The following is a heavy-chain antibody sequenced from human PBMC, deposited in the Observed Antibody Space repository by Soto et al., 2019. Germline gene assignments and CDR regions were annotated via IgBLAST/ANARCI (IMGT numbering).Heavy chain of an antibody. CDR1: GFTFTRYS. CDR2: ISSTTNYI. V-gene: IGHV3-21*06. CDR3: ARESEDPTSNFDY. Sequence: GGSLRLSCAASGFTFTRYSMNWVRQAPGKGLEWVSSISSTTNYIYYGDSMKGRFTISRDNAKNSLYLEMNSLRAEDTAVYYCARESEDPTSNFDYWGQGTLVTVSS. J-gene: IGHJ4*02.